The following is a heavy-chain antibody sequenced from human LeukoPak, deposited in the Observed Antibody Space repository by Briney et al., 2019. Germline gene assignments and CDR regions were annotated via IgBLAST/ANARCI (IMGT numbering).Heavy chain of an antibody. CDR3: ARGDPIYDFWSGGDY. J-gene: IGHJ4*02. Sequence: GGSLRLSCAASGFTFSSYAMSWVRQAPGKGLEWVSYISSSSNVIYYTESVKGRFTISRDNAKNLVYLQLNGLRPEDTAIYYCARGDPIYDFWSGGDYWGQGSLVTVSS. CDR2: ISSSSNVI. CDR1: GFTFSSYA. V-gene: IGHV3-48*01. D-gene: IGHD3-3*01.